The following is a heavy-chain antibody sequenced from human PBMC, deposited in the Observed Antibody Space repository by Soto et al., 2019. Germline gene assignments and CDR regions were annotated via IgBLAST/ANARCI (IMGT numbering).Heavy chain of an antibody. CDR1: GLTFPSSA. J-gene: IGHJ5*02. V-gene: IGHV1-58*01. CDR3: AADLYYDFWSGPGWFDP. CDR2: IVVGSGNT. D-gene: IGHD3-3*01. Sequence: SVKGSWKASGLTFPSSAGHWVRQARRQRLEWIGWIVVGSGNTNYAQKVQERVTITRDMSTSTAYMELSSLRSEDTAVYSCAADLYYDFWSGPGWFDPWGQGTLVTVYS.